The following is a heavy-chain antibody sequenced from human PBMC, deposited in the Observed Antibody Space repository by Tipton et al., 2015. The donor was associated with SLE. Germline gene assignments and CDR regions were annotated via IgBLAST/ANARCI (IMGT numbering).Heavy chain of an antibody. J-gene: IGHJ5*02. CDR2: INPNTGNT. CDR1: GYTFTSYD. D-gene: IGHD6-19*01. Sequence: QSGAEVKKPGASVKVSCQASGYTFTSYDINWVRQAAGLGLEWMGLINPNTGNTDYAQKFQGRVTMTRNTAISAAYMELSSLRSDDTAVYYRARGPYNSAWYRFDPWGQGTLVTVSS. CDR3: ARGPYNSAWYRFDP. V-gene: IGHV1-8*01.